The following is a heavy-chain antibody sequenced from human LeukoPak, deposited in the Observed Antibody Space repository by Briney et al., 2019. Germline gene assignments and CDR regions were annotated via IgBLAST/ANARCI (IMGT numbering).Heavy chain of an antibody. CDR3: AKDGNWASVS. V-gene: IGHV3-30*02. CDR1: GFTLS. CDR2: IRHDGTDQ. Sequence: GGSLRLSCVGYGFTLSVHWVRQVPGKGLEWLTFIRHDGTDQHYADSVRGRFTISRDNSKNTVYPQMNSLRPEDTALYFCAKDGNWASVSWGQGTLVTVSS. J-gene: IGHJ5*02. D-gene: IGHD7-27*01.